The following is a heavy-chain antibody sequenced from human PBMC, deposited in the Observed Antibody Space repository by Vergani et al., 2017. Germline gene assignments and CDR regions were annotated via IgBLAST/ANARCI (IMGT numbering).Heavy chain of an antibody. Sequence: EVQLLESGGGLVQPGGSLRLSCAASGFTFGDYYMAWIRLAPGKGLDWVASIKRDGTETFYVDSVKGRFTISRDNAKNSLYLQMNNLRVEDTAVYFCARSPHGYTYGGYISQFDPWGQGTLVTVSS. CDR2: IKRDGTET. D-gene: IGHD5-18*01. CDR1: GFTFGDYY. V-gene: IGHV3-7*01. J-gene: IGHJ5*02. CDR3: ARSPHGYTYGGYISQFDP.